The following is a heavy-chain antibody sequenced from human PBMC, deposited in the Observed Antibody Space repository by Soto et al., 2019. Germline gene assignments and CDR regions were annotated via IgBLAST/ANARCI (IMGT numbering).Heavy chain of an antibody. D-gene: IGHD6-13*01. CDR3: AKVTHSSSWNLPFDY. Sequence: GGSLRLSCAASGFTFSSYAMSWVRQAPGKGLEWVSAISGSGGSTYYADSVKGRFTISRDNSKNTLYLQMNSLRAEDTAVYYCAKVTHSSSWNLPFDYWGQGTLVTVSS. V-gene: IGHV3-23*01. CDR2: ISGSGGST. J-gene: IGHJ4*02. CDR1: GFTFSSYA.